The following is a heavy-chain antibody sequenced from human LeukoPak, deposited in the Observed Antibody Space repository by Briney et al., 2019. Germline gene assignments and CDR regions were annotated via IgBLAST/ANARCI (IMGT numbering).Heavy chain of an antibody. CDR1: GSSISSSSYY. D-gene: IGHD3-10*01. Sequence: SETLSLTCTVSGSSISSSSYYWGWIRQPPGKGLEWIGSIYYSGSTYYNPSLKSRVTISVDTSKNQFSLKLSSVTAADTAVYYCARQDMLWFGESPLDYWGQGTLVTVSS. CDR3: ARQDMLWFGESPLDY. V-gene: IGHV4-39*01. CDR2: IYYSGST. J-gene: IGHJ4*02.